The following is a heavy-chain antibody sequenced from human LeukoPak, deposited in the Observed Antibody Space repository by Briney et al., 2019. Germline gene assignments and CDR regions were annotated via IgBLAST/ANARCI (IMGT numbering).Heavy chain of an antibody. J-gene: IGHJ4*02. V-gene: IGHV3-23*01. CDR1: GFTFSTYA. CDR2: ISGSGGST. CDR3: AKNGYDSSGYLYFDY. D-gene: IGHD3-22*01. Sequence: GGSLRLPCAASGFTFSTYAMSWVRQAPGKGLEWVSAISGSGGSTYYADSVKGRFTISRDNSENTLYLQMDSLRAEDTAVHYCAKNGYDSSGYLYFDYWGQGTPVTVSS.